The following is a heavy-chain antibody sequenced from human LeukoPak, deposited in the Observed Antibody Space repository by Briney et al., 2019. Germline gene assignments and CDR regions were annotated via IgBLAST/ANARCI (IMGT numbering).Heavy chain of an antibody. CDR3: ARAYFSSSLLYYYYGMDV. CDR2: IYQSEST. Sequence: SETLSLTCAVSGASVSSGSNSWSWIRQSPGRGLEWIGYIYQSESTYYNPSLKSRVTISVDTSKNQFSLKLSSVTAADTAVYYCARAYFSSSLLYYYYGMDVWGQGTTVTVSS. CDR1: GASVSSGSNS. J-gene: IGHJ6*02. V-gene: IGHV4-30-2*06. D-gene: IGHD6-6*01.